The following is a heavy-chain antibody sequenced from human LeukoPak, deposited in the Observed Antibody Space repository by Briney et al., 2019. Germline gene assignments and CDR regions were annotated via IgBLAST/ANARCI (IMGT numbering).Heavy chain of an antibody. CDR1: GDNVSSNSAA. J-gene: IGHJ4*02. D-gene: IGHD6-19*01. V-gene: IGHV6-1*01. CDR3: ARGRYSSGWNFDY. CDR2: TYYRSKWYN. Sequence: SQTLSLTCALSGDNVSSNSAAWNWIRQSRSRGVEWLGMTYYRSKWYNDYPVSVKSRITINPDTSKNQFSLQLNSVTPEDTAVYYCARGRYSSGWNFDYWGQGTLVTVSS.